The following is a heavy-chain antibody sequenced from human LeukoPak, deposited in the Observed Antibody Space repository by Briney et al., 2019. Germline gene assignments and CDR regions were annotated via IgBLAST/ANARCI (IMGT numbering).Heavy chain of an antibody. CDR1: GFTFSSYG. J-gene: IGHJ6*02. CDR2: ISYDGSNK. CDR3: AKVRRDYYYYGMDV. Sequence: GGSLRLSCAAPGFTFSSYGMHWVRQAPGKGLEWVAAISYDGSNKHYADSVKGRFTISRDKSKNTLYLQMNSLRAEDTAVYYCAKVRRDYYYYGMDVWGQGTTVTVSS. V-gene: IGHV3-30*18.